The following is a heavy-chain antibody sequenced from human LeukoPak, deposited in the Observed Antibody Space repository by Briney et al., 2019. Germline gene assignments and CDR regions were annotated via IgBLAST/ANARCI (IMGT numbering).Heavy chain of an antibody. CDR1: GFTFSSYW. CDR2: INSDVSST. V-gene: IGHV3-74*01. CDR3: AREVYASGRYYFDY. Sequence: GGSLRLSCAASGFTFSSYWMHWVRQAPGKGLVWVSRINSDVSSTTYADSVKGRFTISRDNGKNTLYLQMNSLRAEDTAVYYCAREVYASGRYYFDYWGQGTLVTVSS. D-gene: IGHD3-10*01. J-gene: IGHJ4*02.